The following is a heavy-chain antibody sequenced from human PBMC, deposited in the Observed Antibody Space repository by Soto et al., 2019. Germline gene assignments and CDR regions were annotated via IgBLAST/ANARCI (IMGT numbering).Heavy chain of an antibody. CDR1: GFTFSNYA. D-gene: IGHD5-18*01. CDR2: ISHDANNE. Sequence: QVQLVESGGGVVQPGRSLRLSCAASGFTFSNYAMHWVRQAPGKGLEWVAVISHDANNEYYAVSVEGRFTISRDNSKNRVYLQMNGLRADDTAVYYCGRVHVQTQLWSGMPLGFWGQGTLVTVSS. V-gene: IGHV3-30*03. J-gene: IGHJ4*02. CDR3: GRVHVQTQLWSGMPLGF.